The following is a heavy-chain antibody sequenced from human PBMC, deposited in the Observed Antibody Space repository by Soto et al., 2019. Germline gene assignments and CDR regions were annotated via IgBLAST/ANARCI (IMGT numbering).Heavy chain of an antibody. CDR2: IYYSGRT. J-gene: IGHJ4*02. D-gene: IGHD2-21*02. Sequence: SETLSLTCIVSGESISSSSYYWGWIRQPPGKGLEWIGSIYYSGRTYYNLSFKSRVTISIDTSKNQFSLKLSSVTATDTAVYYCARQRTTVVTQAYFDHWGQGALVTVSS. CDR1: GESISSSSYY. CDR3: ARQRTTVVTQAYFDH. V-gene: IGHV4-39*01.